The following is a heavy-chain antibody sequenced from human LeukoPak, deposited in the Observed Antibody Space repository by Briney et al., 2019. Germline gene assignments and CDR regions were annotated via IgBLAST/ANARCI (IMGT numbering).Heavy chain of an antibody. Sequence: GGSLRLSCAASGFTFSNYGMHWDRQAPGKGLEWVGVISYGGSNKDYTDSVKGRFTISRDDSKSTLYLQMNSLRAEDTAVYYCVKEGTPVISHAFDIWGQGTMVTVSS. V-gene: IGHV3-30*18. CDR3: VKEGTPVISHAFDI. D-gene: IGHD1-1*01. CDR1: GFTFSNYG. CDR2: ISYGGSNK. J-gene: IGHJ3*02.